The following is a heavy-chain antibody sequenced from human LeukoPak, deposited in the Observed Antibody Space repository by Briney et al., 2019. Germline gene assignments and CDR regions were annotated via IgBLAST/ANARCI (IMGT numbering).Heavy chain of an antibody. J-gene: IGHJ4*02. D-gene: IGHD5-24*01. Sequence: ASVKVSCKASGGTFSSYAISWVRQAPGQGLEWMGGIIPIFGTANYAQKFQGSVTITADESTSTAYMELSSLKSEDTAVYYCARARDGYNPIFDYWGQGTLVTVSS. CDR1: GGTFSSYA. V-gene: IGHV1-69*13. CDR2: IIPIFGTA. CDR3: ARARDGYNPIFDY.